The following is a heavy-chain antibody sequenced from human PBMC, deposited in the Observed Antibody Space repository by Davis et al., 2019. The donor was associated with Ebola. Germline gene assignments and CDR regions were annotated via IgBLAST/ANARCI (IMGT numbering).Heavy chain of an antibody. Sequence: GGSLRLSCAASGFTFSSYAMSWVRQAPGKGLEWVSGITGSTGTTFYADSVKGRFTISRDNSKNTLYLQMNSLRAEDTAVYYCARERYYYDSSGYYPVWGQGTLVTVSS. CDR2: ITGSTGTT. V-gene: IGHV3-23*01. J-gene: IGHJ4*02. D-gene: IGHD3-22*01. CDR1: GFTFSSYA. CDR3: ARERYYYDSSGYYPV.